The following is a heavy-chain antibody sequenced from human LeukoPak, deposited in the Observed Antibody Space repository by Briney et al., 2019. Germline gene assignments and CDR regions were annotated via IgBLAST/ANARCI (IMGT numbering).Heavy chain of an antibody. V-gene: IGHV4-61*01. CDR2: IYYNGDT. Sequence: SETLSLTCTVSGGSVSNSLYYWRWIRQPPGKGLEWIGYIYYNGDTNYNPSLKSRVIISIDTSSNQFSLRLNSMTAADTAVYYCARVLRAASWRSYDCWGQGSLVTVSS. D-gene: IGHD5-18*01. CDR1: GGSVSNSLYY. CDR3: ARVLRAASWRSYDC. J-gene: IGHJ4*02.